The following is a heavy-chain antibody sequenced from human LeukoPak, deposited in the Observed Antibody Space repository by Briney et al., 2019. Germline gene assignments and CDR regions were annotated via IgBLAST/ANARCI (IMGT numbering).Heavy chain of an antibody. D-gene: IGHD2-15*01. Sequence: GGSLRLSCAASGFTFSSYSMNWVRQAPGKGLEWVSYISSSSSTIYYADSVKGRFTISRDNSKNTLYLQMNSLRAEDTAVYYCAKELCGDGGSCYSDYWGQGTLVTVSS. CDR1: GFTFSSYS. J-gene: IGHJ4*02. CDR2: ISSSSSTI. CDR3: AKELCGDGGSCYSDY. V-gene: IGHV3-48*01.